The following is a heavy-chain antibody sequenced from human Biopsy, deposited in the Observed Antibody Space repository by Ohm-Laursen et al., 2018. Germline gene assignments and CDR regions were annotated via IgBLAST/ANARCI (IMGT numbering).Heavy chain of an antibody. CDR3: VTDRLDDITKVRGIMTD. CDR1: GFNFSAYG. J-gene: IGHJ4*02. D-gene: IGHD3-10*01. Sequence: SLRLSCAESGFNFSAYGMHWVRQAPDKGLEWVALTWDDGSHQYYADSVKGRFTISRDNSKNSLYLHINTLRVEDTAVYYCVTDRLDDITKVRGIMTDWGQGTLVIVSS. V-gene: IGHV3-33*01. CDR2: TWDDGSHQ.